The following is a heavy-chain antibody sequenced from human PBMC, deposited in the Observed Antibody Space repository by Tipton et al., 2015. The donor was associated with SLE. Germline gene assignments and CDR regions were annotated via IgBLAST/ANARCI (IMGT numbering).Heavy chain of an antibody. CDR2: INQDGSEK. V-gene: IGHV3-7*01. J-gene: IGHJ4*02. CDR3: AREQVNSIFGVSLMYYFDY. CDR1: GFTFSTYW. Sequence: GSLRLSCAASGFTFSTYWMSWVRQTPGKGLEWVAYINQDGSEKEYVDSVMGRFTISRDNAKNSLYLQMNSLRADDTAVYFCAREQVNSIFGVSLMYYFDYWGQGALVTVSS. D-gene: IGHD3-3*01.